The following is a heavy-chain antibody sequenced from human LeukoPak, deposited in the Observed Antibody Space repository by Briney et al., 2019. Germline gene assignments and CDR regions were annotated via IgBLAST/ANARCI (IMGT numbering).Heavy chain of an antibody. J-gene: IGHJ4*02. Sequence: PGGSLRLSCAASGFTFSSYSMNWVRQAAGKGLEWVSSISSSSSYIYYADSVKGRFTISRDNAKTSLYLQMNSLRAEDTAVYYCASPRWDSGWGQGTLVTVSS. D-gene: IGHD5-24*01. CDR3: ASPRWDSG. CDR1: GFTFSSYS. CDR2: ISSSSSYI. V-gene: IGHV3-21*01.